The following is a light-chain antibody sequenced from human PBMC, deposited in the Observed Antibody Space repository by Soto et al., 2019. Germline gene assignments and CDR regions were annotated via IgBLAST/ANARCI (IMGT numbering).Light chain of an antibody. Sequence: EIVLTQSPGTLSLSPGERATLSCRASQSVSDSYLAWYQQKPGQAPRLLIYASSRATGIPDRFSGSGSGTDFTLTISRLEHEDVAVYYCQHYGTSGLFGPGTKVDIK. CDR1: QSVSDSY. CDR3: QHYGTSGL. V-gene: IGKV3-20*01. J-gene: IGKJ3*01. CDR2: AS.